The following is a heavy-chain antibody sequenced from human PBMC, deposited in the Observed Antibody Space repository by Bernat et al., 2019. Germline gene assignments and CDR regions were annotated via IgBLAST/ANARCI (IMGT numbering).Heavy chain of an antibody. CDR2: ISGSGGST. V-gene: IGHV3-23*04. J-gene: IGHJ6*02. D-gene: IGHD3-3*01. CDR1: GFTFSSYA. Sequence: VQLVESGGGVVQPGRSLRLSCAASGFTFSSYAMSWVRQAPGKGLEWVSAISGSGGSTYYADSVKGRFTISRDNSKNTLYLQMNSLRAEDTAVYYCAKAPRITIFGVVISRGMDVWGQGTTVTVSS. CDR3: AKAPRITIFGVVISRGMDV.